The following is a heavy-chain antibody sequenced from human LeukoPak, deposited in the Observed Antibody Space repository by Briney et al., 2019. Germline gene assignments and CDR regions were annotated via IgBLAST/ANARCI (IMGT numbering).Heavy chain of an antibody. CDR3: AREKGYSGSYYGSYYFDY. CDR2: ISSSGRTI. CDR1: GGSISSSSYC. Sequence: PSETLSLTCTVSGGSISSSSYCWGWIRQPPGKGLEWVSYISSSGRTIYYADSVKGRFTISRDNAKNSLYLQMNSLRAEDTAVYYCAREKGYSGSYYGSYYFDYWGQGTLVTVSS. J-gene: IGHJ4*02. V-gene: IGHV3-11*04. D-gene: IGHD1-26*01.